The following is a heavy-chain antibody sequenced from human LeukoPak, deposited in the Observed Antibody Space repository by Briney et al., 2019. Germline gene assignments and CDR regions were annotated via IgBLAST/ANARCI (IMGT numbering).Heavy chain of an antibody. CDR3: ARRVESEYSSPYHDAFDI. CDR1: GYTFTSYY. D-gene: IGHD6-6*01. CDR2: INPSGGST. Sequence: ASVKVSCKASGYTFTSYYMHWVRQAPGQGLEWMGIINPSGGSTSYAQKFQGRVTMTRDTSTSTVYMELSSLRSEDTAVYYCARRVESEYSSPYHDAFDIWGQGTMVTVSS. J-gene: IGHJ3*02. V-gene: IGHV1-46*01.